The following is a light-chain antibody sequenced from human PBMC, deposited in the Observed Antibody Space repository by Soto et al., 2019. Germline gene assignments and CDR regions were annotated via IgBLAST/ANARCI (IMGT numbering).Light chain of an antibody. CDR3: AAWDDSLNGDVV. CDR1: SSNIGSKT. Sequence: QSVLTQPPSASGTPGQRVTISCSGSSSNIGSKTVNWYQQLPGTAPKLLIYSSNQRPSGVPDRFSGSKSGTSASLAISGLQSEDAADYYCAAWDDSLNGDVVFGEGTKLTVL. J-gene: IGLJ2*01. V-gene: IGLV1-44*01. CDR2: SSN.